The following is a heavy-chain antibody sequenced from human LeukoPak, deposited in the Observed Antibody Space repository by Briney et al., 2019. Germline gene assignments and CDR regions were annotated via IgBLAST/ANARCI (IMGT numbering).Heavy chain of an antibody. D-gene: IGHD6-13*01. Sequence: PGGSLRLSCAASGFTFSSYSMNWVRQAPGKGLEWVSYISSSSRTIYYADSVKGRFTISRDNARNSLDLQMNSLRAEDTAFYYCAKDTGSSSWNYFDYWGQGTLVTVSS. V-gene: IGHV3-48*04. J-gene: IGHJ4*02. CDR3: AKDTGSSSWNYFDY. CDR2: ISSSSRTI. CDR1: GFTFSSYS.